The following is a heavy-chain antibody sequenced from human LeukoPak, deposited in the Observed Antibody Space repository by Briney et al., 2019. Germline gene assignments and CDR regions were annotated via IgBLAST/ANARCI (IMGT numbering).Heavy chain of an antibody. V-gene: IGHV3-23*01. J-gene: IGHJ4*02. CDR3: AKGATYYYHSSGHFDY. D-gene: IGHD3-22*01. CDR1: GFTFSKYT. CDR2: ISGSDGST. Sequence: GGSLRLSCVASGFTFSKYTMSWVRQAPGRGLEGVSSISGSDGSTYSADSVKGRFTISRDNSKNTLYLQMNSLRAEDTAVYYCAKGATYYYHSSGHFDYWGQGTLVIVSS.